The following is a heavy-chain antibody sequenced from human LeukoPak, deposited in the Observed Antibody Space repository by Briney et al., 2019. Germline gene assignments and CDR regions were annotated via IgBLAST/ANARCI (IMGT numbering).Heavy chain of an antibody. CDR3: ARAMVRGVTPDY. V-gene: IGHV3-33*01. CDR2: IWYDGSNK. D-gene: IGHD3-10*01. Sequence: PGRSLRLSCAASGFTFSSYGMHWVRQAPGKGLEWVAVIWYDGSNKYYADSVKGRFTISRDNSKNTLYLQMNSLRAEDTAVYYCARAMVRGVTPDYWGHGTLVTVSS. CDR1: GFTFSSYG. J-gene: IGHJ4*01.